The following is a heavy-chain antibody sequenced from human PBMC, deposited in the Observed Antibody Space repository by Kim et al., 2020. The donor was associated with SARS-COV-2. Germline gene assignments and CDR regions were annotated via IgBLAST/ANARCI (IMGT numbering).Heavy chain of an antibody. V-gene: IGHV4-59*01. CDR1: GGSISSYY. D-gene: IGHD6-19*01. CDR3: ARESIGAVAGSFDY. J-gene: IGHJ4*02. CDR2: IYYSGST. Sequence: SETLSLTCTVSGGSISSYYWSWIRQPPGKGLEWIGYIYYSGSTNYNPSLKSRVTISVDTSKNQFSLKLSSLTAADTAVYYCARESIGAVAGSFDYWGQGTPCTVSA.